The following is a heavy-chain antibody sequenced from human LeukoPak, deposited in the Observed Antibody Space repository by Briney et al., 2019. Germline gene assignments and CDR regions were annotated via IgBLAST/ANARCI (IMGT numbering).Heavy chain of an antibody. V-gene: IGHV3-23*01. Sequence: GGSLRLSCAASGFTFSSYAMSWVRQAPGKGLEWVSAICGSVGSTYYADSVKGRFTISRDNSKNTLSLQMNSLRAEDTAVYYCATRGTYYLPHDYWGQGTLVTVSS. J-gene: IGHJ4*02. D-gene: IGHD1-26*01. CDR1: GFTFSSYA. CDR2: ICGSVGST. CDR3: ATRGTYYLPHDY.